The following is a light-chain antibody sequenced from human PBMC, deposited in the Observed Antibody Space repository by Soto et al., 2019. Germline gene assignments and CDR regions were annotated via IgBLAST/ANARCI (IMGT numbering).Light chain of an antibody. CDR1: QTISNT. CDR2: DAS. J-gene: IGKJ1*01. CDR3: QQYNSWPKT. Sequence: EIRMTQSPATLSVSLGERATISCRASQTISNTLAWYQRKPGKAPRLLIYDASTMASGVPARFSGSGSGTDFTLTISSLQSEDFAIYYCQQYNSWPKTFGQGTKVDI. V-gene: IGKV3-15*01.